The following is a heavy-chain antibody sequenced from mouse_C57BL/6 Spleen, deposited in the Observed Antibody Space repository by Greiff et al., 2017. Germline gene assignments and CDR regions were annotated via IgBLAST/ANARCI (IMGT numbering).Heavy chain of an antibody. CDR1: GYTFTDYY. V-gene: IGHV1-76*01. CDR2: IYPGSGNT. CDR3: ARSEHSNYEYYYAMDD. J-gene: IGHJ4*01. D-gene: IGHD2-5*01. Sequence: QVQLQPSWAELVRPGASVKLSCKASGYTFTDYYINWVKQRPGQGLEWIARIYPGSGNTYYNEKFKGKATLTAEKSSSTAYMQLSSLTSEDSAVYICARSEHSNYEYYYAMDDWGQGTSVTVAS.